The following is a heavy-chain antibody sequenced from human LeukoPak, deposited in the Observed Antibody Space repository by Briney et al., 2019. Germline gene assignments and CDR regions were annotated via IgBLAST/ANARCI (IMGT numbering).Heavy chain of an antibody. CDR2: ISYDGSNK. J-gene: IGHJ4*02. CDR1: GLTFSSYG. Sequence: GRSLRLSCAASGLTFSSYGMHWVRQAPGKGLEWVAVISYDGSNKYYADSVKGRFTISRDNSKNTLYLQMNSLRAEDTAVYYCAKAGSIAAAGYFDYWGQGTLVTVSS. D-gene: IGHD6-13*01. V-gene: IGHV3-30*18. CDR3: AKAGSIAAAGYFDY.